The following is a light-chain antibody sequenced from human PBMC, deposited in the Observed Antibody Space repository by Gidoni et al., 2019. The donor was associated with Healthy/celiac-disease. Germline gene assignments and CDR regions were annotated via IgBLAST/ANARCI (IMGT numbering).Light chain of an antibody. CDR2: DAS. CDR1: QSVSSY. Sequence: EIVLPQSPATLSLSPGERATLSCRASQSVSSYLAWYQQKPGQAPRLLIYDASNRATGIPARFSGSGSGTDFTLTISSLEPEDFAVYYCQHRSNWPALTCGGGTKVEIK. J-gene: IGKJ4*01. CDR3: QHRSNWPALT. V-gene: IGKV3-11*01.